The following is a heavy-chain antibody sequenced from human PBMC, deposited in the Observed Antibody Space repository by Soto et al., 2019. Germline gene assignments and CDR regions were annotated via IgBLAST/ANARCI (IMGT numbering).Heavy chain of an antibody. D-gene: IGHD3-10*01. V-gene: IGHV4-59*01. J-gene: IGHJ3*02. CDR2: IYYSGST. Sequence: SSETLSLTCTVSGGSISSYYWSWIRQPPGKGLEWIGYIYYSGSTNYNPSLKSRVTISVDTSKNQFSLKLSSVTAADTAVYYCARAKGLVRGVIITPDAFDIWGQGTMVTVSS. CDR1: GGSISSYY. CDR3: ARAKGLVRGVIITPDAFDI.